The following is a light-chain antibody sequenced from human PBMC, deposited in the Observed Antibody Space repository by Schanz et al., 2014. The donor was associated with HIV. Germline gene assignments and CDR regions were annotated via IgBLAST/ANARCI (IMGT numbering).Light chain of an antibody. CDR3: GAWDSGRGAVV. V-gene: IGLV1-51*01. CDR1: ALNIGHSS. CDR2: DDH. J-gene: IGLJ2*01. Sequence: QSVLTQPPSVSAAPGQRVTISCSGSALNIGHSSVSWYQQFPGTAPRLLLYDDHVRPSEIPDRFSGSIFGQSATLAIIGLQAGDEADYYCGAWDSGRGAVVFGGGTKLTVL.